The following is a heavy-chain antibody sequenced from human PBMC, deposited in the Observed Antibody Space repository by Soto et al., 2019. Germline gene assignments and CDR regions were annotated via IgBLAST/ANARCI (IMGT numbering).Heavy chain of an antibody. CDR2: IYYSRSI. CDR3: ARYHPVGDTRRPYDL. Sequence: PSETLSLTGSVAGGSISSYYWSWIRQAPGKGLDWIGFIYYSRSINYNPSLKSRVTISVDTSKNQLSLKLSSGTAADTAVYYCARYHPVGDTRRPYDLSG. V-gene: IGHV4-59*12. J-gene: IGHJ2*01. CDR1: GGSISSYY. D-gene: IGHD2-2*01.